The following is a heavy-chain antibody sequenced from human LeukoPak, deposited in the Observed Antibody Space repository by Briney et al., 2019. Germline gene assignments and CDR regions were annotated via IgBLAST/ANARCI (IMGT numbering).Heavy chain of an antibody. J-gene: IGHJ4*02. CDR2: IKQDGSEK. Sequence: GGSLRLSCAASGFTFSNAWMSWVRQAPGKGLEWVANIKQDGSEKYYVDSAKGRFTISRDNAKNSLYLQMNSLRAEDTAVYYCARDFSGYGILDYWGQGTLVAVSS. V-gene: IGHV3-7*03. CDR3: ARDFSGYGILDY. D-gene: IGHD5-12*01. CDR1: GFTFSNAW.